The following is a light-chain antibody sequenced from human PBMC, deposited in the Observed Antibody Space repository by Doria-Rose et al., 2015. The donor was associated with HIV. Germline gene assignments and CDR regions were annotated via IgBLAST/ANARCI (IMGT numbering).Light chain of an antibody. J-gene: IGKJ1*01. CDR3: HQYGTSWT. CDR2: DGS. Sequence: TQSPGTLSLSPGERATISCRASQSFSSTYLAWYQQNPGQAPSLLIYDGSTRATGIPDRFSASGSGTDFTLTINRLEPEDFALYYCHQYGTSWTFGQGTKVEI. CDR1: QSFSSTY. V-gene: IGKV3-20*01.